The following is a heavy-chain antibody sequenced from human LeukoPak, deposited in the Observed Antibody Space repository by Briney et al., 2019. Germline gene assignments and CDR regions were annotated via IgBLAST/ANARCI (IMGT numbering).Heavy chain of an antibody. J-gene: IGHJ3*02. D-gene: IGHD3-22*01. CDR1: GFTFSNYS. Sequence: PGGSLRLSCAASGFTFSNYSMNWVRQSPGKGLEWVSSISSSSSYIYYADSVQGRFTISRDNAKNSLYLQMNSLRAEDTAVYYCARGYYYDSSGDDALDIWGQGTMVTVSS. CDR2: ISSSSSYI. CDR3: ARGYYYDSSGDDALDI. V-gene: IGHV3-21*01.